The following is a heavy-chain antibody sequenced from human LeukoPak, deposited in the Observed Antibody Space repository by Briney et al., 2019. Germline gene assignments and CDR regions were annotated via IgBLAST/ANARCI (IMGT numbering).Heavy chain of an antibody. J-gene: IGHJ4*02. D-gene: IGHD2/OR15-2a*01. CDR3: VSFYETY. Sequence: GGSLRLSCAVSGFTFRSYWMHWVRQAPGKGLVWVSRINSDGSWTSYADSVKGRFTISKDNAKNTVYLQMNSLRAEDTAVYYCVSFYETYWGRGTLVTVSS. CDR1: GFTFRSYW. CDR2: INSDGSWT. V-gene: IGHV3-74*01.